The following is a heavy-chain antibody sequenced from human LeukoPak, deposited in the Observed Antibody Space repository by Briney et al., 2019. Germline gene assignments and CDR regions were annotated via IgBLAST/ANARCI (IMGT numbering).Heavy chain of an antibody. CDR3: AAIVVVVAATSRAEYFQH. CDR2: IYYSGST. Sequence: SETLSLTCTVSGGSISSYYWSWIRQPPGKGLEWIGYIYYSGSTNYNPSLKSRVTISVDTSKNQFSLKLSSVTAADTAVYYCAAIVVVVAATSRAEYFQHWGQGTLVTVSS. CDR1: GGSISSYY. D-gene: IGHD2-15*01. J-gene: IGHJ1*01. V-gene: IGHV4-59*01.